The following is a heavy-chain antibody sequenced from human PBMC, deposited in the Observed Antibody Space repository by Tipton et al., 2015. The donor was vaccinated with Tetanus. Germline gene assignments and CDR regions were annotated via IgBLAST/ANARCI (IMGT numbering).Heavy chain of an antibody. J-gene: IGHJ4*02. V-gene: IGHV6-1*01. CDR3: ARRGGDFLTGYYDS. CDR2: TYYRSKWYS. CDR1: GDSVSSNSAA. D-gene: IGHD3-9*01. Sequence: GLVKPSQTLSLTCAISGDSVSSNSAAWNWIRQSPSRGLEWLGRTYYRSKWYSDYAVSVRSRITINPDTSKNQFSLQLNSVTAADTAVYYCARRGGDFLTGYYDSWGQGTLVTVSS.